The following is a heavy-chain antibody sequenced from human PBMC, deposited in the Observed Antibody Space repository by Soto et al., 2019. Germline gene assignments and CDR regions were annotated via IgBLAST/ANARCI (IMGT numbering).Heavy chain of an antibody. CDR3: TTLEWELLGYYYYGMDV. Sequence: EVQLVESGGGLVKPGGSLRLSCAASGFTFSNAWMSWVRQAPGKGLEWVGRIKSKTDGGTTDYAAPVKGRFTISRDXSXNXXYLQMNSLKTEDTAVYYCTTLEWELLGYYYYGMDVWGQGTTVTVSS. V-gene: IGHV3-15*01. D-gene: IGHD1-26*01. CDR1: GFTFSNAW. CDR2: IKSKTDGGTT. J-gene: IGHJ6*02.